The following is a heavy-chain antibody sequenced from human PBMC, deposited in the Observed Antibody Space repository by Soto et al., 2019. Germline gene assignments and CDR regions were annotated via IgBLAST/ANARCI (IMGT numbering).Heavy chain of an antibody. Sequence: PGGSLRLSCAASGFTFNIFAMSWGRQAPGRGLQWVSSIGGGDDDTYYADSVRGRFTISRDNSKKMVFLQMNSLRTDDTAVYYCAKDRMDHNSVWDPFDVWGPGTVVTVSS. J-gene: IGHJ3*01. CDR1: GFTFNIFA. CDR2: IGGGDDDT. V-gene: IGHV3-23*01. D-gene: IGHD1-20*01. CDR3: AKDRMDHNSVWDPFDV.